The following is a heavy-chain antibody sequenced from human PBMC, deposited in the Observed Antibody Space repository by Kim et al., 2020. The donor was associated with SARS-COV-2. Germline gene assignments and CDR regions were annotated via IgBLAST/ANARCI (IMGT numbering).Heavy chain of an antibody. J-gene: IGHJ6*02. CDR2: IKSKTDGGTT. CDR3: TTGPPNCGSSTSCYWGAKRANYGMDV. V-gene: IGHV3-15*01. D-gene: IGHD2-2*01. Sequence: GGSLRLSCAASGFTFSNAWMSWVRQAPGKGLEWVGRIKSKTDGGTTDYAAPVKGRFTISRDDSKNTLYLQMNSLKTEDTAVYYCTTGPPNCGSSTSCYWGAKRANYGMDVWGQGTTVTVSS. CDR1: GFTFSNAW.